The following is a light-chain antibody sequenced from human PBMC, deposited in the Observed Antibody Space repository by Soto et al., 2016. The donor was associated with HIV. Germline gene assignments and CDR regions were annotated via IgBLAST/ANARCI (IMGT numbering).Light chain of an antibody. V-gene: IGKV1-33*01. CDR3: LQHNGYPWT. Sequence: DIQMTQSPSSLSASIGDRVTITCQTSQDISNNLNWYQQKPGKAPKLLIYDASKLETGVPSRFSGSGSGTYFTFTITSLQSEDIATYYCLQHNGYPWTFGQGTKVEIK. CDR2: DAS. CDR1: QDISNN. J-gene: IGKJ1*01.